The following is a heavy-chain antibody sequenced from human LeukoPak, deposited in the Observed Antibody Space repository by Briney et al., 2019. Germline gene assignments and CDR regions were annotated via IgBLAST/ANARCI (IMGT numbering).Heavy chain of an antibody. J-gene: IGHJ5*02. D-gene: IGHD3-10*01. CDR1: PGSISSRSSY. CDR3: ARHRTLWFGELSSNWFDP. Sequence: PSETLSLTSTVSPGSISSRSSYWVWTPQPPGKGLEWLSRIYYSESTYHNPSLKRRRPISVDTSKNQFSLKLSSVTAADTAVYYCARHRTLWFGELSSNWFDPWGQGTLVTVSS. CDR2: IYYSEST. V-gene: IGHV4-39*01.